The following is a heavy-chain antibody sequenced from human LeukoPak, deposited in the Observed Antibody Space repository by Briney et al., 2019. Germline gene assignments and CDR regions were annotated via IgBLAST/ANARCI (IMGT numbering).Heavy chain of an antibody. D-gene: IGHD6-13*01. J-gene: IGHJ4*02. V-gene: IGHV1-46*01. CDR1: GGTFSSYA. Sequence: GASVKVSCKASGGTFSSYAISWVRQAPGQGLEWMGIINPSGGSTSYAQKFQGRVTMTRDTSTSTVYMELSSLRSEDTAVYYCARVGSSWKIDYWGQGTLVTVSS. CDR2: INPSGGST. CDR3: ARVGSSWKIDY.